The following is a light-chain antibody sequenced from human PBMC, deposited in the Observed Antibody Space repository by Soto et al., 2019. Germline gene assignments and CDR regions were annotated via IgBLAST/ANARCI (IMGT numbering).Light chain of an antibody. CDR1: SSDVGGYNY. V-gene: IGLV2-14*01. Sequence: QSALTQPASVSGSPGQSITISCTGTSSDVGGYNYVSWYQQPPGKAPKLMIYDVSNRPSGVSNRFSGSKSGNTASLTISGLQAGYEACYYCSSYTSSSVGFGGGTKVTVL. CDR2: DVS. J-gene: IGLJ2*01. CDR3: SSYTSSSVG.